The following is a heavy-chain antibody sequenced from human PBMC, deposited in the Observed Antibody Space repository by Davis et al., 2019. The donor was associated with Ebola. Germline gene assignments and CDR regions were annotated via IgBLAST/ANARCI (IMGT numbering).Heavy chain of an antibody. Sequence: GESLKISCAASGFPFSVYFMDWVRLTPGKGLEWVGLSRNKENRYSTEYAASVKGRFTISRDDSKKSMYLQMNSLRTEDTAVYYCVTENWYRFESWGQGTLVTVSS. CDR3: VTENWYRFES. CDR1: GFPFSVYF. D-gene: IGHD1/OR15-1a*01. J-gene: IGHJ4*02. V-gene: IGHV3-72*01. CDR2: SRNKENRYST.